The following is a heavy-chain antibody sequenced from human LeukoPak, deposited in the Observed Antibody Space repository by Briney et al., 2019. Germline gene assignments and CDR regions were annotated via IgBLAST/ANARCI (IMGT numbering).Heavy chain of an antibody. V-gene: IGHV4-34*01. D-gene: IGHD3-22*01. J-gene: IGHJ4*02. CDR1: GGSFSGYY. Sequence: SETLSLTCAVYGGSFSGYYWSWIRQPPGKGLEWIGEINHSGSTNYNPSLKSRVTISVDTSKNQFSLKLSSVTAADTAVYYCARGGYYDYWGQGTLVTVSS. CDR3: ARGGYYDY. CDR2: INHSGST.